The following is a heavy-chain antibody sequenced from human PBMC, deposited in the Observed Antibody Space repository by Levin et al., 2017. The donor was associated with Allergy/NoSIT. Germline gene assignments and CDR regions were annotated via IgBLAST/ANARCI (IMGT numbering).Heavy chain of an antibody. V-gene: IGHV3-21*06. Sequence: GESLKISCAASGFAFSTYNMNWVRQAPGKGLEWVSSISPNSGSIYYGDSVRGRFTISRDNAKNSLFLQMSSLRAEDTAVYYCATDAGTNSWSYYFDHWGQGTLVAVSS. CDR3: ATDAGTNSWSYYFDH. D-gene: IGHD6-13*01. CDR1: GFAFSTYN. CDR2: ISPNSGSI. J-gene: IGHJ4*02.